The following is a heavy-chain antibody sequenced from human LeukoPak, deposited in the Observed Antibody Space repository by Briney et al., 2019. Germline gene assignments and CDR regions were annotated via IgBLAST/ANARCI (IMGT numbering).Heavy chain of an antibody. CDR2: VSDSGGGT. CDR1: GFAFSNYG. Sequence: GGSLRLSCAASGFAFSNYGMTGVCQVPGKGLEGVAAVSDSGGGTFYAGSAKDRFTISRDNSKNTMFLQINSLRSEDTAVYYCAKVGIGWVGFENWGQGTQVTVSS. J-gene: IGHJ4*02. D-gene: IGHD1-26*01. V-gene: IGHV3-23*01. CDR3: AKVGIGWVGFEN.